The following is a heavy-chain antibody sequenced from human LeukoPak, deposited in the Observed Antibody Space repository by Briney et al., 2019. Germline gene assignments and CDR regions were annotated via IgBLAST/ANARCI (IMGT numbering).Heavy chain of an antibody. CDR3: ARYKAGTIGSVDY. CDR1: GLTFSSYS. J-gene: IGHJ4*02. D-gene: IGHD6-19*01. CDR2: ISSGSSYI. Sequence: PGGSLRLSCAASGLTFSSYSMNWVRQAPGKGLEWVSSISSGSSYIYYADSVKGRFTISRDNAKNSPYLQMNSLRAEDTAVYYCARYKAGTIGSVDYWGQGTLVTVSS. V-gene: IGHV3-21*01.